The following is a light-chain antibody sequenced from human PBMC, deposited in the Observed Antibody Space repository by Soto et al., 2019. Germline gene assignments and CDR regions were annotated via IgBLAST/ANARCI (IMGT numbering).Light chain of an antibody. V-gene: IGLV2-8*01. Sequence: SCTGTSSDVGGYNYVSWYQQHPGKAPKPMIFDVSKRPSGVPDRFSGSKSGNTASLTVSGLQPEDEADYYCSSFAGTTTVGVFGGGTKVTVL. CDR1: SSDVGGYNY. J-gene: IGLJ2*01. CDR2: DVS. CDR3: SSFAGTTTVGV.